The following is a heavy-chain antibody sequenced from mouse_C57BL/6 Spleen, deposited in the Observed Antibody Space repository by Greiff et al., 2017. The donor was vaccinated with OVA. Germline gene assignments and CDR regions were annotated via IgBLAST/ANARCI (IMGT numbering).Heavy chain of an antibody. V-gene: IGHV1-72*01. CDR3: ASHYDGSSYWYFDV. Sequence: VQLQQPGAELVKPGASVKLSCKASGYTFTSYWMHWVKQRPGRGLEWIGRIDPNSGGTKYNEKFKSKATLTVDKHSSTAYMQLSSLTSEDSAVSYCASHYDGSSYWYFDVWGTGTTVTVSS. J-gene: IGHJ1*03. CDR1: GYTFTSYW. D-gene: IGHD1-1*01. CDR2: IDPNSGGT.